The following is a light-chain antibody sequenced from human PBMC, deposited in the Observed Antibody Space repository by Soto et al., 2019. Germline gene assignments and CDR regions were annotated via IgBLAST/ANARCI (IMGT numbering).Light chain of an antibody. CDR3: SSYAGSNKV. CDR1: SSDVGGYNY. Sequence: QSVLAQPPSASGSPGQSVTISCTGTSSDVGGYNYVSWYQQPPGKAPRLMIYEVSKRPSGVPDRFSGSKSGNTASLTVSGLQAEDEADYYCSSYAGSNKVFGTGTKVTVL. CDR2: EVS. J-gene: IGLJ1*01. V-gene: IGLV2-8*01.